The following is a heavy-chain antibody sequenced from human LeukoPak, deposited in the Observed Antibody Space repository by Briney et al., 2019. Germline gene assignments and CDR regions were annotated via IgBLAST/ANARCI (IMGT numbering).Heavy chain of an antibody. CDR3: ARDLGGNIPNYFDY. J-gene: IGHJ4*02. CDR2: IIPIFGTA. Sequence: SVKVSCKASGYTFTGYYMHWVRQAPGQGLEWMGRIIPIFGTANYAQKFQGRVTITTDESTSTAYMELSSLRSEDTAVYYCARDLGGNIPNYFDYWGQGTLVTVSS. D-gene: IGHD1-26*01. V-gene: IGHV1-69*05. CDR1: GYTFTGYY.